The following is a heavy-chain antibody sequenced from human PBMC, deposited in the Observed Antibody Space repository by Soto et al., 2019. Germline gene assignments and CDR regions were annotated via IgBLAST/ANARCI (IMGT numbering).Heavy chain of an antibody. V-gene: IGHV5-51*01. D-gene: IGHD3-3*01. CDR3: ARHAYDFWSGHPNPRYYYGMDV. J-gene: IGHJ6*02. CDR2: IYPGDSNT. Sequence: PGESLKISCKGSGYSFTSYWISWVRQMPGKGLEWMGIIYPGDSNTRYSPSLQGQVTTSVDKSISTAYLQWSSLKATDTAMYYCARHAYDFWSGHPNPRYYYGMDVWGQGTTVTVSS. CDR1: GYSFTSYW.